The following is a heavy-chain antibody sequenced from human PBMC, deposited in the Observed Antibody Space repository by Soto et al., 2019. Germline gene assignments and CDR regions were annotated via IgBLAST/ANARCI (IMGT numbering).Heavy chain of an antibody. CDR3: ARCDVITNNWFDP. Sequence: QVQLQESGPGLVKPSQTLSLTCTVSGGSISSGGYYWSWIRQHPGKGLEWIGYIYYSGSTYYNPSLKSRVTISVDTSKNQFSLKLSSGTAADTAVYYCARCDVITNNWFDPWGQGTLVTVSS. D-gene: IGHD3-22*01. V-gene: IGHV4-31*03. CDR1: GGSISSGGYY. CDR2: IYYSGST. J-gene: IGHJ5*02.